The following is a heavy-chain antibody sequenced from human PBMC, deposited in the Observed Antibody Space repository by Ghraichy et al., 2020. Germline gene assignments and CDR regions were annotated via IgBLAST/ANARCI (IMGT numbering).Heavy chain of an antibody. CDR3: ARASPLVVEDKDIVVVVAARNYGMDV. CDR2: IYYSGST. J-gene: IGHJ6*02. Sequence: SETLSLTCTVSGGSISSGGYYWSWIRQHPGKGLEWIGYIYYSGSTYYNPSLKSRVTISVDTSKNQFSLKLSSVTAADTAVYYCARASPLVVEDKDIVVVVAARNYGMDVWGQGTTVTVSS. D-gene: IGHD2-15*01. CDR1: GGSISSGGYY. V-gene: IGHV4-31*03.